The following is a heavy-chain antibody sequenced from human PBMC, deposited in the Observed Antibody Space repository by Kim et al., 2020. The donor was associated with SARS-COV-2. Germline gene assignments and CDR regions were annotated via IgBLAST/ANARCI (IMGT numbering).Heavy chain of an antibody. J-gene: IGHJ4*02. CDR1: GVTFSNFA. D-gene: IGHD2-21*01. CDR3: AKDRLFCGTGSPDF. Sequence: GGSLRLSCSASGVTFSNFAMRWVRQAPGKGLEWVSDISGSGGTTYYADSVKGRFTISRDNSKNTLYLQMNSLRVEDTAVYFCAKDRLFCGTGSPDFWGQG. CDR2: ISGSGGTT. V-gene: IGHV3-23*01.